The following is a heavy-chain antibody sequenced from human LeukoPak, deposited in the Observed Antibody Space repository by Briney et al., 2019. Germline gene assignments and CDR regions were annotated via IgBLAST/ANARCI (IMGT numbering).Heavy chain of an antibody. J-gene: IGHJ5*02. Sequence: PSETLSLTCTVSGGSISSYYWSWIRQPPGKGLEWIGYIYYSGSTNYNPSLKSRVTISVDTSKNQFSLKLSSVTAADTAVYYCAGNGGSPYSGFDPWGRGTLVTVSS. CDR2: IYYSGST. CDR1: GGSISSYY. D-gene: IGHD2-15*01. CDR3: AGNGGSPYSGFDP. V-gene: IGHV4-59*01.